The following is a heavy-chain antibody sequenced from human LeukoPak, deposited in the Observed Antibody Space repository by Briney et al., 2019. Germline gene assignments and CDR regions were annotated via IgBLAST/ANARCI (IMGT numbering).Heavy chain of an antibody. V-gene: IGHV4-34*01. CDR3: AREWEPRGGFDP. CDR2: INHSGST. CDR1: GGSFSGYY. D-gene: IGHD1-26*01. Sequence: SETLSLTCAVYGGSFSGYYWSWIRQPPGKGLEWIGEINHSGSTNYNPSLKSRVTISVDTSKNQFSLKLSSVTAADTAVYYCAREWEPRGGFDPWGQGTLVTVPS. J-gene: IGHJ5*02.